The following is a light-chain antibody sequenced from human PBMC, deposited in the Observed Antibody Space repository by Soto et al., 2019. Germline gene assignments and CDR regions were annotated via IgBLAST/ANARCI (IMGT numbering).Light chain of an antibody. CDR3: QQNFSYYS. J-gene: IGKJ2*03. CDR1: QSISTY. V-gene: IGKV1-39*01. Sequence: IQMTQSPSSLSASVGDRVTITCRAAQSISTYLNWYQQKPGKAPKLLIYLASRLQSGVPARFSGHAYGTDFTLTITSLQPEDSATYYCQQNFSYYSFGKGTKADI. CDR2: LAS.